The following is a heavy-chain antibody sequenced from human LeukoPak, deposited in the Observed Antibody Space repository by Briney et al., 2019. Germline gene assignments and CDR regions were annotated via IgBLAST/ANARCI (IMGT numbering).Heavy chain of an antibody. V-gene: IGHV4-39*01. D-gene: IGHD3-3*01. CDR1: GGSISSSTYY. Sequence: PSETLSLTCTVSGGSISSSTYYWGWIRQPPGKGLEWIGSIYYSGTTYYNPSVKSRVTISVDTSKNQFSLKLSSVTAADTAVYYCARLSVWSGYYLDWGQGTLVTVSS. J-gene: IGHJ4*02. CDR3: ARLSVWSGYYLD. CDR2: IYYSGTT.